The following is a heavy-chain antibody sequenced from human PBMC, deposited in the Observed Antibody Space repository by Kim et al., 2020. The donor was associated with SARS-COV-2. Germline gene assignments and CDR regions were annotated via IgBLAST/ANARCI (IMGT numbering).Heavy chain of an antibody. D-gene: IGHD3-10*01. J-gene: IGHJ6*01. CDR1: GFTFSSYW. Sequence: GGSLRLSCAASGFTFSSYWMSWVRQAPGKGLEWVANIKKDGSEKYYVDAVKGRFTISRENAKKSMYLQMNSMRAEDTAVYYCAREGGITMVRGVIPYYY. V-gene: IGHV3-7*01. CDR2: IKKDGSEK. CDR3: AREGGITMVRGVIPYYY.